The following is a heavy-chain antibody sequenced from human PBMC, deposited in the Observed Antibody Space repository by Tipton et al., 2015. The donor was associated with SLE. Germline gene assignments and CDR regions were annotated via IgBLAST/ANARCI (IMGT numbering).Heavy chain of an antibody. J-gene: IGHJ6*02. D-gene: IGHD2-2*01. CDR1: GGSISSGGYY. Sequence: TLSLTCNVSGGSISSGGYYWSWIRQHPGKGLEWIGYTYYSGSPYYNPSLKGRVTISLDMSKNQFSLRLSSVTAADTAVYYCARFSSTLNYGMDVWGQGTTVTVSS. CDR2: TYYSGSP. V-gene: IGHV4-31*03. CDR3: ARFSSTLNYGMDV.